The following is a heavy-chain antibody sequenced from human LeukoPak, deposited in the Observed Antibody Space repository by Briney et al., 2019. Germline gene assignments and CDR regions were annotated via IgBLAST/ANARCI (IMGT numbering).Heavy chain of an antibody. CDR1: GFTFSSYA. CDR2: TSSDGSNK. Sequence: PGRSLRLSCAASGFTFSSYAIHWVRQAPGKGLEWVAPTSSDGSNKKYADSVKGRFTISRDNSKNTLYLQMNSLRTEDTAVYYCARASTGAAVNWFFDLWGRGTLVTVSS. V-gene: IGHV3-30*04. CDR3: ARASTGAAVNWFFDL. D-gene: IGHD2-15*01. J-gene: IGHJ2*01.